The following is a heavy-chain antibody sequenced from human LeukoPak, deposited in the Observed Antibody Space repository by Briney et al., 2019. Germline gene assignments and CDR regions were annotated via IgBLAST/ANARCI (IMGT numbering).Heavy chain of an antibody. J-gene: IGHJ3*02. CDR1: GGSISSSNW. V-gene: IGHV4-4*02. CDR3: ARVVEQQSVREAFDI. D-gene: IGHD6-13*01. Sequence: SETLSLTCAVSGGSISSSNWWSWVRQPPGKGLEWIGEIYHSGSTNYNPSLKSRVTISVDKSKNQFSLKLSSVTAADTAVYYCARVVEQQSVREAFDIWGQGTMVTVSS. CDR2: IYHSGST.